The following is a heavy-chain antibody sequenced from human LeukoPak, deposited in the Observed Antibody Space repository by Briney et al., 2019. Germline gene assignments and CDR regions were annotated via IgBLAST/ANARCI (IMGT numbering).Heavy chain of an antibody. V-gene: IGHV3-21*01. CDR1: GFTFSSYS. J-gene: IGHJ3*02. CDR3: ARDPYSSGWYKDAFDI. D-gene: IGHD6-19*01. Sequence: PGESLRLSCAASGFTFSSYSMNWVRQAPGKGLGWVSSISGSSSYINYADSVKGRFTISRDNAQNSLFLQLNSLRAEDTAVYYCARDPYSSGWYKDAFDIWGQGTMVTVSS. CDR2: ISGSSSYI.